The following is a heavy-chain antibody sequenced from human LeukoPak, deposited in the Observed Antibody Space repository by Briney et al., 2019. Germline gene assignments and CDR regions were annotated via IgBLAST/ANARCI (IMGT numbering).Heavy chain of an antibody. CDR2: IYYSGST. Sequence: SQTLSLTCTVSGGSISSGGYYWSWIRQHPGKGLEWIGYIYYSGSTYYNPSLKSRVTISVDTSKNQFSLKLSSVTAADTAVYYCARGYSGSYYAPLYYFDYWGQGTLVTVSS. CDR3: ARGYSGSYYAPLYYFDY. D-gene: IGHD1-26*01. J-gene: IGHJ4*02. CDR1: GGSISSGGYY. V-gene: IGHV4-31*03.